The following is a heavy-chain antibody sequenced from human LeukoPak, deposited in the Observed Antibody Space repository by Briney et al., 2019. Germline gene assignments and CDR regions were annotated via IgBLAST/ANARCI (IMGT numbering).Heavy chain of an antibody. Sequence: GGSLRLSCAASGFTFSSYWMSWVRQAPGGGLEGVANIKQDGSEKDYVDSVKGRFTISRDNSKNTLYLQMNSLRAEDTAVYYCARSTVAAKYYFDYWGQGTLVTVSS. CDR2: IKQDGSEK. J-gene: IGHJ4*02. V-gene: IGHV3-7*01. CDR1: GFTFSSYW. CDR3: ARSTVAAKYYFDY. D-gene: IGHD4-23*01.